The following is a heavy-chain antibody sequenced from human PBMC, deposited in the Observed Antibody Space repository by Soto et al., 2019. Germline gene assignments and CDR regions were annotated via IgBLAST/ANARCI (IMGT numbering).Heavy chain of an antibody. CDR2: ISSSGSTI. Sequence: GGSLRLSCPASGFTFSDYYMSWIRQAPGKGLEWVSYISSSGSTIYYADSVKGRFTISRDNAKNSLYLQMNSLRAEDTAVYYCAREGGYCSSTSCYVGEDCSGGSCYSGYWGQGTLVTVSS. CDR1: GFTFSDYY. V-gene: IGHV3-11*01. J-gene: IGHJ4*02. CDR3: AREGGYCSSTSCYVGEDCSGGSCYSGY. D-gene: IGHD2-2*01.